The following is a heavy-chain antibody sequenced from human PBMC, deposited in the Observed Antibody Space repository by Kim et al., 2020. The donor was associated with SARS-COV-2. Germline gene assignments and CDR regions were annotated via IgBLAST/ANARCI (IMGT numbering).Heavy chain of an antibody. D-gene: IGHD1-26*01. CDR3: AKDVGATELFDY. Sequence: GGSMRLSCAASGFTFSSYAMSWVRQAPGKGLEWVSAISGSGGSTYYADSVKGRFTISRDNSKNTLYLQMNSLRAEDTAVYYCAKDVGATELFDYWGQGTLVTVSS. V-gene: IGHV3-23*01. CDR2: ISGSGGST. CDR1: GFTFSSYA. J-gene: IGHJ4*02.